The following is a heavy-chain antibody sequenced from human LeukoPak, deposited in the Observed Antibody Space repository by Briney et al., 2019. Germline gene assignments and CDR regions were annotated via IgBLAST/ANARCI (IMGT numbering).Heavy chain of an antibody. CDR3: AKDDALGYPGGY. Sequence: GGSLRLSCAASGFTFSSYAMSWVRQAPGKGLEWVSAISGIGGSTYYADSVKGRFPISRDKSKNTLYLQMNSLRAEDTAVYYSAKDDALGYPGGYWGQGTLVTVPS. CDR2: ISGIGGST. J-gene: IGHJ4*02. CDR1: GFTFSSYA. V-gene: IGHV3-23*01. D-gene: IGHD2-15*01.